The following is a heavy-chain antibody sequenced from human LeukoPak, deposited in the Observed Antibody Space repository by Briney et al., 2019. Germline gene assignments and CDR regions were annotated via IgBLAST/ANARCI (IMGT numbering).Heavy chain of an antibody. Sequence: KPGGSLRLSCAASGFNFSSHSMNWVPQAPGKGLEWVSSISSSSSYIYHADSVKGRFTISRANAKNSLYLQMNSLRAEDTAVYYCAREPPYYYYGMDVWGQGTTVTVSS. CDR1: GFNFSSHS. J-gene: IGHJ6*02. V-gene: IGHV3-21*01. CDR2: ISSSSSYI. CDR3: AREPPYYYYGMDV.